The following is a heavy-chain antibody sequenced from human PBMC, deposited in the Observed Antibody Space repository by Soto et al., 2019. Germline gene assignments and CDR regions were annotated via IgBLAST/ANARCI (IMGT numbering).Heavy chain of an antibody. CDR1: GLTFTSYS. V-gene: IGHV3-23*01. D-gene: IGHD6-13*01. Sequence: GGSLRLSCAASGLTFTSYSMNWVRQAPGKGLEWVSAISSSGGSTYYADSVKGRFTISRDNSKNTLYLQMNSLRAEDTAVYYCAYSSTPFDYWGQGTLVTVSS. CDR3: AYSSTPFDY. CDR2: ISSSGGST. J-gene: IGHJ4*02.